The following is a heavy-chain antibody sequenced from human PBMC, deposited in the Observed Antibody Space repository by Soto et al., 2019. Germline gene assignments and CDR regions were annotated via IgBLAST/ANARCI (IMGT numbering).Heavy chain of an antibody. Sequence: QVQLVQSGAEVKKPGSSVKVSCKASGGTFSSYAISWVRQAPGQGLEWMGGITPIFGTANYAQKFQGRVTITADESTSTAYMELSSLRSEDTAVYYCAGFEYSSSGYYYYGMDVWGQGTTVTVSS. CDR2: ITPIFGTA. J-gene: IGHJ6*02. V-gene: IGHV1-69*01. D-gene: IGHD6-6*01. CDR3: AGFEYSSSGYYYYGMDV. CDR1: GGTFSSYA.